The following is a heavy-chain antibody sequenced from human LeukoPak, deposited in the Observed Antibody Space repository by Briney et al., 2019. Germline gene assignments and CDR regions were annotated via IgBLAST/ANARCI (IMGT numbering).Heavy chain of an antibody. J-gene: IGHJ4*02. D-gene: IGHD3-3*02. V-gene: IGHV3-30*04. CDR1: GSTFSAYA. Sequence: GGSLSLSCAASGSTFSAYAMHWVRQAPGKGLEWVAVISSDGSIKYYADSVKGRFTISRDNSENTMWLQMGSLRAEDTAVYYCARGSVSKYRFFDNWGQGILVTVSS. CDR3: ARGSVSKYRFFDN. CDR2: ISSDGSIK.